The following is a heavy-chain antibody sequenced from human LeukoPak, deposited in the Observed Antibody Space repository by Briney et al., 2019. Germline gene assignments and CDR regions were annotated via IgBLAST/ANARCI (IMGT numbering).Heavy chain of an antibody. D-gene: IGHD2-8*01. CDR3: AKDGIGYCTNGVCRYNWFDP. Sequence: PGGSLRLSCAASGFTFSSYAMSWVRQAPGKGLEWVSAISGSGGSTHYADSVKGRFTISRDNSKNTLYLQMNSLRAEDTAVYYCAKDGIGYCTNGVCRYNWFDPWGQGTLVTVSS. J-gene: IGHJ5*02. CDR1: GFTFSSYA. V-gene: IGHV3-23*01. CDR2: ISGSGGST.